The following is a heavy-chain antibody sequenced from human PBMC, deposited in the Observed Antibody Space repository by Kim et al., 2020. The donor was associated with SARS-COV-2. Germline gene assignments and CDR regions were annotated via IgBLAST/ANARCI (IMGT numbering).Heavy chain of an antibody. V-gene: IGHV4-59*09. D-gene: IGHD3-22*01. Sequence: TNSTPSLKSRVTISVDTSKNQFSLKLSSVTAADTAVYYCARGTSSGRLVYWGQGTLVTVSS. CDR2: T. CDR3: ARGTSSGRLVY. J-gene: IGHJ4*02.